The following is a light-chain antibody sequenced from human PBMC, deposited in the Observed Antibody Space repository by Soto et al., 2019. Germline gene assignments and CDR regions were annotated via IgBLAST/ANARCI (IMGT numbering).Light chain of an antibody. V-gene: IGKV3-15*01. CDR1: QSFSRN. CDR2: GAS. J-gene: IGKJ4*01. Sequence: EIVMTQSPATLSVSLGERATLSCRASQSFSRNLAWYQQKPGQAPRLLIYGASTRATGIPDRFSGSGSGTDFTLTISRLEPEDFAVYYCQQFSSYPLTFGGGTKVDI. CDR3: QQFSSYPLT.